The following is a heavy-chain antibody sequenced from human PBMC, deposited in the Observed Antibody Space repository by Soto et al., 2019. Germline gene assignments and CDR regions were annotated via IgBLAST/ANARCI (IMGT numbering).Heavy chain of an antibody. V-gene: IGHV4-38-2*02. J-gene: IGHJ4*02. CDR1: GFSSSSGFY. CDR2: IYRPGNS. CDR3: AREKVGTTFFEH. D-gene: IGHD1-1*01. Sequence: PSETLSLACQVTGFSSSSGFYWNWVRQTPGKGLEWIGSIYRPGNSYRNPSLEGRLIVSMDLWNNQFFLKLASVTAPDRAIYYCAREKVGTTFFEHWGQGTQVIVPS.